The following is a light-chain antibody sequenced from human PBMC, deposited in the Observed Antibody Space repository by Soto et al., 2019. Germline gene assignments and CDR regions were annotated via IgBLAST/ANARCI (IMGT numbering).Light chain of an antibody. Sequence: EIVMTQSPATLSVSPGERVTLSFRASQSVSNKLAWYQQKPGQAPRLLIYGASTRATGIPARFSGSGSGTEFTLTISSLQSEDFAVYYCQQYNNWPPTFGQGTKVDIK. CDR1: QSVSNK. V-gene: IGKV3-15*01. CDR2: GAS. J-gene: IGKJ1*01. CDR3: QQYNNWPPT.